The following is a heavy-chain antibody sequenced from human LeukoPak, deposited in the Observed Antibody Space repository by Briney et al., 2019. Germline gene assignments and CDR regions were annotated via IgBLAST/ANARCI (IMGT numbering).Heavy chain of an antibody. J-gene: IGHJ4*02. Sequence: PSETLSLTCTVSGGSVSSGIYHWSWIRQPPGKGLEWIGYIYDSGSTNYNPSLKSRGTISVDTSKNQFSLKLSSVTAADTAVYYCARGIAVAGTRLDYWGQGTLVTVSS. CDR2: IYDSGST. V-gene: IGHV4-61*01. CDR1: GGSVSSGIYH. D-gene: IGHD6-19*01. CDR3: ARGIAVAGTRLDY.